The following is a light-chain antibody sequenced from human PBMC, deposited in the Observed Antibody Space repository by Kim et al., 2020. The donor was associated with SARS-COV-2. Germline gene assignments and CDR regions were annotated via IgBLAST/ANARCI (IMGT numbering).Light chain of an antibody. Sequence: TTSCTVTGSKFGSYNHVSWYQQHPGKAPKLKIYDVSKRPSGFPDRFSGCKSGNTASLTISGLQAEDEADYYCCSYAGSYSYVFGIGTKVTVL. CDR2: DVS. CDR3: CSYAGSYSYV. CDR1: GSKFGSYNH. V-gene: IGLV2-11*01. J-gene: IGLJ1*01.